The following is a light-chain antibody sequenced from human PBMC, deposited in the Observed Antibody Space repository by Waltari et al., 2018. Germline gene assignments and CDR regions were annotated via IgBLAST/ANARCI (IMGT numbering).Light chain of an antibody. CDR2: DAS. V-gene: IGKV3-11*01. CDR3: QHRSNWPPFT. CDR1: QGVGRH. J-gene: IGKJ3*01. Sequence: EIVLTQSPDTLSLSPGDRATLSCSASQGVGRHLAWYQQKPGQTPRLLIYDASSRATGIPARFSGSGSGTDFTLTINSLEPEDFAVYYCQHRSNWPPFTFGPGTKVDIK.